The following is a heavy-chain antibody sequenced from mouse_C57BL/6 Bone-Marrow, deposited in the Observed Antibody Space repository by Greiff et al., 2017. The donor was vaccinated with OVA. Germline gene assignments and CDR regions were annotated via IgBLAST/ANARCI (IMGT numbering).Heavy chain of an antibody. J-gene: IGHJ3*01. D-gene: IGHD1-1*01. V-gene: IGHV8-8*01. CDR3: ARKDYYGSSLAWFAY. CDR1: GFSLSTFGMG. CDR2: IWWDDDK. Sequence: QVTLKESGPGILQPSQTLSLTCSFSGFSLSTFGMGVGWIRQPSGKGLEWLAHIWWDDDKYYNPALKSRLTISKDTSKNQVFLKIANVDTADTATYYCARKDYYGSSLAWFAYWGQGTLVTVSA.